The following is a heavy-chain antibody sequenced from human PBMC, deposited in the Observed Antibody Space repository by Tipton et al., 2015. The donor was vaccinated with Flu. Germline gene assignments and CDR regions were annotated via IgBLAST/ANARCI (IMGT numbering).Heavy chain of an antibody. CDR3: ARRGSSWGYYYYYGMDV. D-gene: IGHD6-13*01. V-gene: IGHV4-4*07. Sequence: TLSLTCTVSGGSISSYYWSWIRQPAGKGLEWIGRIYTSGSTNYNPSLKSRVTMSVDTSKNQFSLKLSSVTAADTAVYYCARRGSSWGYYYYYGMDVWGQGTTVTVSS. CDR2: IYTSGST. J-gene: IGHJ6*02. CDR1: GGSISSYY.